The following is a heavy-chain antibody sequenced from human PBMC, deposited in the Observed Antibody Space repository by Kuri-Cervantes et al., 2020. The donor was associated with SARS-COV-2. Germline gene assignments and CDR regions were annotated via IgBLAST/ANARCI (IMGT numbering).Heavy chain of an antibody. CDR2: IRYDGSNK. CDR3: AKGSVAGLSTVTNWFDP. Sequence: GESLKISCAASGFTFSSYGMHWVRQAPGKGLEWVAFIRYDGSNKYYADSVKGRFTISRDNSKNTLYLQMNSLRAEDTAVYYCAKGSVAGLSTVTNWFDPWGQGTLVTVSS. J-gene: IGHJ5*02. CDR1: GFTFSSYG. D-gene: IGHD6-19*01. V-gene: IGHV3-30*02.